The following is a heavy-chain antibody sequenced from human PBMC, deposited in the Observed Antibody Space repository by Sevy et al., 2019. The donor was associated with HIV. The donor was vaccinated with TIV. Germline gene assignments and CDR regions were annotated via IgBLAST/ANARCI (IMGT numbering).Heavy chain of an antibody. V-gene: IGHV4-39*01. CDR1: GGSMSSSSYY. J-gene: IGHJ5*02. Sequence: SETLSLTCTVSGGSMSSSSYYWGWIRQPPGKGLEWIGSIYYSGSTYYDPSLKSRVTISVDTSKNQFSLKLSSVTAADTAVYYCARHGGSTVWFDPWGQGTLVTVSS. CDR3: ARHGGSTVWFDP. D-gene: IGHD1-26*01. CDR2: IYYSGST.